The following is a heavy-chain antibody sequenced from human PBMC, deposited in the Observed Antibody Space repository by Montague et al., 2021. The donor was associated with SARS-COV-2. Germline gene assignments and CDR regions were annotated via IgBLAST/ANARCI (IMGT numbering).Heavy chain of an antibody. J-gene: IGHJ6*02. Sequence: SETLSLTCTVSGGSISSSSSYWGWIRQPPGMGLEWIGSIYYSGSTYYNPSLKSLITISVDTSKNQFSLRLTSVTAADTAVYYCARDIRIPMLIVIQGYGMDVWGQGTTVTVSS. CDR3: ARDIRIPMLIVIQGYGMDV. CDR2: IYYSGST. CDR1: GGSISSSSSY. V-gene: IGHV4-39*07. D-gene: IGHD3-22*01.